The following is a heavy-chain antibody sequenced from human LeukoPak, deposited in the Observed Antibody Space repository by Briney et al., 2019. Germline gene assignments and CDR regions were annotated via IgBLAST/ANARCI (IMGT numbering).Heavy chain of an antibody. Sequence: KPGGSLRLSCIASGFNFGGYYMGWIRQAPGKGLEWVSYISDDSYRTPYGDSVKGRFTISRDNAKNTLYLQMDSLRAEDTAVYYCTTGIGNYYYDWGQGTLVTVAS. V-gene: IGHV3-11*04. CDR2: ISDDSYRT. CDR3: TTGIGNYYYD. J-gene: IGHJ4*02. D-gene: IGHD1-26*01. CDR1: GFNFGGYY.